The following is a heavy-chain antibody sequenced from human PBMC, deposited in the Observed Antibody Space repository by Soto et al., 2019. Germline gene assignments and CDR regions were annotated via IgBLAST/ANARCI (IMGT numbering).Heavy chain of an antibody. CDR2: ITPIFSTA. CDR1: WGTLSSNA. CDR3: AREMSGSYYGFIES. V-gene: IGHV1-69*13. Sequence: GGPVKGSCKASWGTLSSNAISWGRPAPGQRLEWMGGITPIFSTANCAQKFQGRGTITAHESTSTAYMELSSLRSEDTAVYYCAREMSGSYYGFIESWGQGTMLSVS. J-gene: IGHJ3*02. D-gene: IGHD1-26*01.